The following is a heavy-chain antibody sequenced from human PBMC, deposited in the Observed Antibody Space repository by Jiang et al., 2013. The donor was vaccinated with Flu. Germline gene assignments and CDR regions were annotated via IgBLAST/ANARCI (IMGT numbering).Heavy chain of an antibody. CDR3: ARDRGVVVPAATLDY. Sequence: VRQAPGQGLEWMGGIIPIFGTANYAQKFQGRVTITADESTSTAYMELSSLRSEDTAVYYCARDRGVVVPAATLDYWGQGTLVTVSS. CDR2: IIPIFGTA. D-gene: IGHD2-2*01. J-gene: IGHJ4*02. V-gene: IGHV1-69*01.